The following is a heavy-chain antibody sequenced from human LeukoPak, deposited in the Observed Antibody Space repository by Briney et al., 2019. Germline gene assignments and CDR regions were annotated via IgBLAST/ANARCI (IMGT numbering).Heavy chain of an antibody. Sequence: PSETLSLTCTVSGGSISSSSYYWGWIRQPPGKGLEWIGSIYYSGSTYYNPSLKSRVTISVDTSKNQFSLELSSVTAADTAVYYCARRRPSHYFDYWGQGTLVTVSS. J-gene: IGHJ4*02. V-gene: IGHV4-39*01. CDR3: ARRRPSHYFDY. CDR2: IYYSGST. CDR1: GGSISSSSYY.